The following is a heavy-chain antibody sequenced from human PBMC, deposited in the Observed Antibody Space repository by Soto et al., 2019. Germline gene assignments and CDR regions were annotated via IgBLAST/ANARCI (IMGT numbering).Heavy chain of an antibody. CDR3: TKDWTGNTCPCMDV. Sequence: EVQLLESGGGLVQPGGSLRLSCTASGFTFSTYAMTWVRQAPGKGLEWVSTISGSDGKTYYADSVRGRFTISRDNSKDTLYLQKNSLTAEDTATYYCTKDWTGNTCPCMDVWGQGTTVTVSS. D-gene: IGHD2-8*02. J-gene: IGHJ6*02. CDR2: ISGSDGKT. CDR1: GFTFSTYA. V-gene: IGHV3-23*01.